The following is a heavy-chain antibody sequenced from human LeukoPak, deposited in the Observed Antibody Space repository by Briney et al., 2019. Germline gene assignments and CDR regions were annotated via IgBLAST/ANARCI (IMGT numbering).Heavy chain of an antibody. J-gene: IGHJ4*02. CDR1: GFTFSYYW. V-gene: IGHV3-7*01. Sequence: GGSLRLSCAASGFTFSYYWMSWVRQAPGKGLEWVANLNQDGSEKYYVDSVKGRFTISRDNAKNSVYPQMNSLRAEDTALYYCASELMVETVYHFDYWGQGTLVTVSS. D-gene: IGHD2-8*01. CDR3: ASELMVETVYHFDY. CDR2: LNQDGSEK.